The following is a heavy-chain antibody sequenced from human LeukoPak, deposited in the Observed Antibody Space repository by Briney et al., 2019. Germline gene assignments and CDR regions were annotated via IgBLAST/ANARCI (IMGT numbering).Heavy chain of an antibody. CDR2: ISAYNGNT. V-gene: IGHV1-18*01. CDR1: GYTFTSYG. D-gene: IGHD6-19*01. CDR3: ARDPGGRQWLVPVDYYYMDV. Sequence: ASVKVSCKASGYTFTSYGISWVRRAPGQGLEWMGWISAYNGNTNYAQKLQGRVTMTTDTSTSTAYMELRSLRSDDTAVYYCARDPGGRQWLVPVDYYYMDVWGKGTTVTVSS. J-gene: IGHJ6*03.